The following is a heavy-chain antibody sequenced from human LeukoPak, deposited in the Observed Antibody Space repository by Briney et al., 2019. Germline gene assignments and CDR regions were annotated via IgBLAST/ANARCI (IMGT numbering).Heavy chain of an antibody. Sequence: ASVKVSCKASGYTFTGYYMHWVRQAPGQGLEWMGWINPNSGGTNCAQKFQGRVTMTRDTSISTAYMELSRLRSDDTAVYYCARGPTEHYYYYYMDVWGKGTTVTVSS. CDR3: ARGPTEHYYYYYMDV. V-gene: IGHV1-2*02. CDR2: INPNSGGT. J-gene: IGHJ6*03. CDR1: GYTFTGYY. D-gene: IGHD1-14*01.